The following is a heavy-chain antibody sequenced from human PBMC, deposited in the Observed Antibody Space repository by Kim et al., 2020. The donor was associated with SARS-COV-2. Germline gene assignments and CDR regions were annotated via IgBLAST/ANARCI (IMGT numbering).Heavy chain of an antibody. D-gene: IGHD2-2*01. CDR3: ARLRYCSSTSCYYFDY. V-gene: IGHV4-61*07. Sequence: SLKSRVTISVDTSKNQFSLKLSSVTAADTAVYYCARLRYCSSTSCYYFDYWGQGTLVTVSS. J-gene: IGHJ4*02.